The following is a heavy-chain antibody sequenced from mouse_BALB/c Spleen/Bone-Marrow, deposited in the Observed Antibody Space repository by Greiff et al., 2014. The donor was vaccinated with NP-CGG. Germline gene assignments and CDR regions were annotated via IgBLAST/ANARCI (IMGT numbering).Heavy chain of an antibody. CDR3: ARPRFAY. Sequence: QVQLKESGAELAKPGASVKMSCKASGYTFTSYWMHWIKQRPGQGLEWIGYITPSTGYIEYNQKFKDKATLTADKSSSTAYMQLSSLTSEDSAVYDCARPRFAYWGQGTLVTVSA. CDR1: GYTFTSYW. CDR2: ITPSTGYI. J-gene: IGHJ3*01. V-gene: IGHV1-7*01.